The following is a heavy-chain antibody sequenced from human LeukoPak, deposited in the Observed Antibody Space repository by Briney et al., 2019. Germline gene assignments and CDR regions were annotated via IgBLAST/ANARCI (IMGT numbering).Heavy chain of an antibody. V-gene: IGHV3-48*03. CDR1: GFTFSTLE. D-gene: IGHD3-10*01. Sequence: QPGGSLRLSCAASGFTFSTLEMAWVRQAPGKGLEWVSYISSSGSTIYYADSVKGRFTISRDNAKNSLYLQMNSLRVEDTATYHCARGRFGLDWGQGTLVTVSS. CDR3: ARGRFGLD. J-gene: IGHJ4*02. CDR2: ISSSGSTI.